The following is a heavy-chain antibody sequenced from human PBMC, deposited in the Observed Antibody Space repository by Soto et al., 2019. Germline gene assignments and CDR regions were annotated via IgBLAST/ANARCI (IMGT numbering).Heavy chain of an antibody. V-gene: IGHV1-3*01. CDR1: GYIFVYYA. D-gene: IGHD5-12*01. CDR3: TREAIVAGNWVDP. Sequence: SVKVACKASGYIFVYYALHWVRQAPGQGLEWVGWMNPNTGNIKSSHKFEDRGSITRDTATSTAYMELRGLRYEDTAVYFCTREAIVAGNWVDPWGQGTLVTVSS. J-gene: IGHJ5*02. CDR2: MNPNTGNI.